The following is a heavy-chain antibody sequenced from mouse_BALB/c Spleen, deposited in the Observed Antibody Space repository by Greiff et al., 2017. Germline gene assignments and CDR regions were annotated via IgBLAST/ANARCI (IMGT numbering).Heavy chain of an antibody. V-gene: IGHV5-6-4*01. CDR1: GFTFSSYT. CDR3: TRERGYGSLYAN. CDR2: ISSGRSYT. D-gene: IGHD1-1*01. J-gene: IGHJ3*01. Sequence: EVQGVESGGGFVKPGGSLKLSCAASGFTFSSYTMSWVRQTPEKRLEWVATISSGRSYTYYPDSVKGRFTISRDNAENTLYLPLSSLKSVDTAMYDFTRERGYGSLYANRGQGTLVTVSA.